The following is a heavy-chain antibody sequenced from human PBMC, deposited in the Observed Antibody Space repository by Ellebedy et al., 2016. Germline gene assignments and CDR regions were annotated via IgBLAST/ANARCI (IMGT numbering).Heavy chain of an antibody. CDR1: GGSISSSSYY. J-gene: IGHJ4*02. V-gene: IGHV4-61*05. CDR3: VRRQPGGGFLLDY. D-gene: IGHD3-16*01. Sequence: SETLSLTXTVSGGSISSSSYYWGWIRQPPGKGLEWIGYIYYSGSTNYNPSLKSRVTISVDTSKNQFSLKLSSVTAADTAVYYCVRRQPGGGFLLDYWGQGTLVTVSS. CDR2: IYYSGST.